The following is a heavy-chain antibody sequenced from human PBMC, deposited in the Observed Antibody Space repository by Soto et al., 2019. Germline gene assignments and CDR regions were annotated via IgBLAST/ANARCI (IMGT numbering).Heavy chain of an antibody. Sequence: LSLTCTVSGGSISDYYWSWIRQPPGKGLEWIGYIYYTGTTSYNPSLKSRVTISVDTSRNQFSLRLTSVTAADTAVYYCAGERGVWFGDLLPHGSFDPWGQGTLVTVSS. J-gene: IGHJ5*02. D-gene: IGHD3-10*01. CDR2: IYYTGTT. CDR1: GGSISDYY. CDR3: AGERGVWFGDLLPHGSFDP. V-gene: IGHV4-59*01.